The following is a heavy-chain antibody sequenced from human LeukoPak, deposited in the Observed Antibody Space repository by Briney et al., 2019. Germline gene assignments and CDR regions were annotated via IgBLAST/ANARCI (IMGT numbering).Heavy chain of an antibody. V-gene: IGHV4-39*01. CDR1: GSTISSTRYY. CDR3: ARHRWELNAFDI. J-gene: IGHJ3*02. Sequence: PSETLSLTCSVSGSTISSTRYYWGWIRQPPGKGLEWIGSLYYSGSTYYNPSLKSRVTISVDTSKNQCSLILSSVTAADTAVYYCARHRWELNAFDIWGQGTMVTVSS. CDR2: LYYSGST. D-gene: IGHD1-26*01.